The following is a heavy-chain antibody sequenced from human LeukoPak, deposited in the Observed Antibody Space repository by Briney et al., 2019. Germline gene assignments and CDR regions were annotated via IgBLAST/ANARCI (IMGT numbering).Heavy chain of an antibody. CDR3: ARARGYWFDS. CDR2: IYPGDSNI. J-gene: IGHJ5*01. CDR1: GYNFTNYW. V-gene: IGHV5-51*01. Sequence: GESLKISCKASGYNFTNYWIGWVRQMPGKGLEWMGIIYPGDSNIRYSPSFQGQVTISADNSINTAYLQWSSLKASDTAMYYCARARGYWFDSWGQGTLVTVSS.